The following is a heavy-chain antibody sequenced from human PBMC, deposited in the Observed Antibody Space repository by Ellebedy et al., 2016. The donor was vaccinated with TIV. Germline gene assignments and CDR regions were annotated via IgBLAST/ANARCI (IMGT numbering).Heavy chain of an antibody. D-gene: IGHD2-21*02. V-gene: IGHV3-23*01. CDR3: AKAPTAIFAHFYYYYYYMDV. Sequence: GGSLRLSXAASGFTFSSYAMSWVRQAPGRRLEWVSAISGSGGSTHYVDSVGGRFPISRDNSKNTLYLQMTSLRAEDTAVYYCAKAPTAIFAHFYYYYYYMDVWGKGTTVTVSS. CDR2: ISGSGGST. J-gene: IGHJ6*03. CDR1: GFTFSSYA.